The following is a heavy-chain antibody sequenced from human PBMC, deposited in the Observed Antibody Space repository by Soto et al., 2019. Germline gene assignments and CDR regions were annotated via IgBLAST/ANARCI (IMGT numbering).Heavy chain of an antibody. V-gene: IGHV1-18*01. D-gene: IGHD1-7*01. CDR3: ARDVFSSSVNWNYLGWFDP. J-gene: IGHJ5*02. CDR1: GYTFTSYG. CDR2: ISAYNGNT. Sequence: ASVKVSCKASGYTFTSYGISWVRQAPGQGLEWMGWISAYNGNTNYAQKLQGRVTMTTDTSTSTAYLELRSLRSDDTAVYYCARDVFSSSVNWNYLGWFDPWGQGTLVTVSS.